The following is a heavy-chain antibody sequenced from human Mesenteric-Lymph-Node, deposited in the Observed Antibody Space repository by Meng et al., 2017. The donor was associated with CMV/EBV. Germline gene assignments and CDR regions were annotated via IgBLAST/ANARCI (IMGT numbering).Heavy chain of an antibody. CDR1: GSTFGSYW. Sequence: GESLKISCVASGSTFGSYWMHWVRQAPGKGLVWVANIKHDGSEKYYVDSVKGRFTISRDNAKNSLYLQMSSLSAEDTGVYYCARVWFGELLSYYFDYWGQGTLVTVSS. D-gene: IGHD3-10*01. CDR3: ARVWFGELLSYYFDY. V-gene: IGHV3-7*01. J-gene: IGHJ4*02. CDR2: IKHDGSEK.